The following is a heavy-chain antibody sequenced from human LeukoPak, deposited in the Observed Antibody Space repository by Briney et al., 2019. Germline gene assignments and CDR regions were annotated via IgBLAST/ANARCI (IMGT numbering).Heavy chain of an antibody. V-gene: IGHV3-48*01. J-gene: IGHJ4*02. Sequence: GGSLRLSCAASGFTFSSYSMNWVRQAPGKGLEWVSYISISGGIIYYADSVKGRFTISRDNAKNSLYLQMNSLRVEDTAVYYCARGGAARPDFWGQGTLVIVSS. CDR3: ARGGAARPDF. CDR1: GFTFSSYS. D-gene: IGHD6-6*01. CDR2: ISISGGII.